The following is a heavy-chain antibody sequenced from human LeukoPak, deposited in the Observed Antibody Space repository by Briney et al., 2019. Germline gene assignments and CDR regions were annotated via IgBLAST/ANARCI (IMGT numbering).Heavy chain of an antibody. CDR2: IKQDESEK. Sequence: PGGSLRLSRAASGFTFTNYWMSWVRQAPGKGLEWVANIKQDESEKYHVDSVKGRFTISRDNAKNSLYLQMNSLRAEDTAVYYCARDRAGSYWDQGTLVTVSS. J-gene: IGHJ4*02. CDR1: GFTFTNYW. D-gene: IGHD3-10*01. V-gene: IGHV3-7*01. CDR3: ARDRAGSY.